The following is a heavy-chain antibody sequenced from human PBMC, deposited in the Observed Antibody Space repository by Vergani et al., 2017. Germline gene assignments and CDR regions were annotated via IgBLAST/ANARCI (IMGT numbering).Heavy chain of an antibody. J-gene: IGHJ4*02. D-gene: IGHD6-13*01. V-gene: IGHV3-21*01. CDR1: GFTFSSYS. CDR3: ARESSSSWTFDY. CDR2: ISSSSSYI. Sequence: EVQLVESGGGLVKPGGSLRLSCAASGFTFSSYSMNWVRQAPGKGLEWVSSISSSSSYIYYADSVKGRFTISRDNAKNSLYLQMNSLRAVDTAVYYCARESSSSWTFDYWGQGTLVTVSS.